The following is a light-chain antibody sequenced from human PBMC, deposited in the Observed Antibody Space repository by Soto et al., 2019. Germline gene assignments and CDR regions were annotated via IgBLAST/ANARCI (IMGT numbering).Light chain of an antibody. CDR1: SSDVVSYNI. V-gene: IGLV2-23*02. Sequence: QSVLTQPASLSGSPGQSITISCTGTSSDVVSYNIVSWYQQYPGKVPKLLIYEVTKRPSGISNRFYGSKSGNTAFLTISGLQAEDDADYHCCSYARGRMLAFGAGTEVTVL. CDR3: CSYARGRMLA. CDR2: EVT. J-gene: IGLJ2*01.